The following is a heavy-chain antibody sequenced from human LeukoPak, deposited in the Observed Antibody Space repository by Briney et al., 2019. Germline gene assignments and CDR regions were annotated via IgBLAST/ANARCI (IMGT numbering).Heavy chain of an antibody. D-gene: IGHD4-17*01. CDR1: GFTFSSYW. CDR2: ISSDGTCT. J-gene: IGHJ4*02. V-gene: IGHV3-74*01. CDR3: TRVHYGDYVDY. Sequence: GGSLRLSCAASGFTFSSYWLHWVRQAPGKGLVWVSRISSDGTCTSYEDSVKDRFTISRDNAKNTLYLQMNSLRAEDTAVYHCTRVHYGDYVDYWGQGTLVTVSS.